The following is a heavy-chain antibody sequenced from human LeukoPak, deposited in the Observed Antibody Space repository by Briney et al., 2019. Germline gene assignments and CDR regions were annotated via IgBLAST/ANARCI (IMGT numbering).Heavy chain of an antibody. CDR2: MNPNSGNT. V-gene: IGHV1-8*01. CDR3: AREGFDY. Sequence: ASVKVSCKASGYTFTSYDINWVRQATGQGLEWLGYMNPNSGNTGSAQKFQGRFTMTWDTSISTAYMELSSLRSEDTAVYYCAREGFDYWGRGTLATVSS. CDR1: GYTFTSYD. J-gene: IGHJ4*02.